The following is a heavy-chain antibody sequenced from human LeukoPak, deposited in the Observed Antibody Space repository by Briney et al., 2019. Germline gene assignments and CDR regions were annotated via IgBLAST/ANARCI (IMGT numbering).Heavy chain of an antibody. CDR1: GFTFSYYY. V-gene: IGHV3-11*01. D-gene: IGHD1-7*01. CDR3: ARDRRKLQMYYYGMDV. Sequence: GSLRLSCAASGFTFSYYYMSWIRQAPGKGLERVSYISSSGSTIYYVDSVKGRFTISRDNAKNSLYLQMNSLRAEDTAVYYCARDRRKLQMYYYGMDVWGQGTTVTVSS. CDR2: ISSSGSTI. J-gene: IGHJ6*02.